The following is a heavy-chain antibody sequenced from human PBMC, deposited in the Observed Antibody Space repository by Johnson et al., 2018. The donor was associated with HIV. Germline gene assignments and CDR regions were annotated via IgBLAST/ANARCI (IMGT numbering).Heavy chain of an antibody. Sequence: QVQLVESGGGLIQPGGSLRLSCVASGFTVSGNYMCWVRQAPGKGLEWVAVIAYDGNNKYIADSLKGRFTISRDNSKNTLYLQMNSLRAEDTAVYYCARDSYSGGGSYSWGQGTMVTVSS. CDR2: IAYDGNNK. CDR1: GFTVSGNY. D-gene: IGHD1-26*01. V-gene: IGHV3-30*14. J-gene: IGHJ3*01. CDR3: ARDSYSGGGSYS.